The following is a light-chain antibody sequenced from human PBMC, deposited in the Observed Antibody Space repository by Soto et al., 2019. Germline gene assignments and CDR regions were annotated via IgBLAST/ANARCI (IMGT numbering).Light chain of an antibody. CDR1: SSDIGAYKY. J-gene: IGLJ1*01. CDR3: ASFTSGSTYV. V-gene: IGLV2-14*01. CDR2: EVS. Sequence: QSALTQPASVSGSPGQSITISCTGTSSDIGAYKYVSWYQQHPGKAPKLMIYEVSNRPSGVSNRFSGSKSGHTASLTISGLQAEDEADYYCASFTSGSTYVFGTGTKLTVL.